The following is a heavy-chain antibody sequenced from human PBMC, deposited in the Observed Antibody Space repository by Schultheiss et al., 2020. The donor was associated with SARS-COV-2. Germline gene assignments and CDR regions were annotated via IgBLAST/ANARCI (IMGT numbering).Heavy chain of an antibody. D-gene: IGHD1-7*01. CDR1: GFTFSDYY. Sequence: GGSLRLSCAASGFTFSDYYMSWIRQAPGKGLEWVSYISSSGSTIYYADSVKGRFTISRDNAKNSLYLRMNSLRAEDTAVYYCTREGWNYDSFDIWGQGTMVTVSS. CDR2: ISSSGSTI. J-gene: IGHJ3*02. CDR3: TREGWNYDSFDI. V-gene: IGHV3-11*04.